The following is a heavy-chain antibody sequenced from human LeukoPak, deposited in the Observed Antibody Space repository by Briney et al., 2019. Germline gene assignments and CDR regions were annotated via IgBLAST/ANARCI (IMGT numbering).Heavy chain of an antibody. CDR2: IDFGGRII. CDR1: GFTFSSYE. J-gene: IGHJ4*02. D-gene: IGHD1-1*01. V-gene: IGHV3-48*03. CDR3: ARGIGLERRYFQFDY. Sequence: HPGGSLRLSCVASGFTFSSYEMNWVRQVPGKALEWVSYIDFGGRIINYADHVKGRFTISGDNAKNSVYLQMNSLRAEDTAVYYCARGIGLERRYFQFDYWGQGILVTVSS.